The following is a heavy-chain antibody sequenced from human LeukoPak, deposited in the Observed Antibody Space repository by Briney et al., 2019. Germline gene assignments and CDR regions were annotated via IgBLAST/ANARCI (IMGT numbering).Heavy chain of an antibody. Sequence: ASVKVSCKAFGYSFTRYCLHWMRQAPGQGGEWMELVYPSGGKRTYAQKFQGRVTMTKDTSTSTAYLVLSSLRSEATAVYYSASGIVVVPGVVTEYFQHWGQGTLVTVSS. CDR1: GYSFTRYC. D-gene: IGHD2-21*01. CDR2: VYPSGGKR. V-gene: IGHV1-46*01. CDR3: ASGIVVVPGVVTEYFQH. J-gene: IGHJ1*01.